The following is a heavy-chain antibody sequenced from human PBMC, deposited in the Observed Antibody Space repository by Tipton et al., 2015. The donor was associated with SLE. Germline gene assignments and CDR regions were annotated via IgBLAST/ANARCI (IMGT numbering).Heavy chain of an antibody. D-gene: IGHD3-16*01. CDR1: GGSINSYY. J-gene: IGHJ2*01. CDR2: IYYSGST. Sequence: TLSLTCTVSGGSINSYYWSWIRQPPGKGLEWIGYIYYSGSTNYNPSLKSRVTISVDTSKNQFSLKLSSVTAADTAVYYCAARGVLHWYFDLWGRGTLVTVSS. CDR3: AARGVLHWYFDL. V-gene: IGHV4-59*01.